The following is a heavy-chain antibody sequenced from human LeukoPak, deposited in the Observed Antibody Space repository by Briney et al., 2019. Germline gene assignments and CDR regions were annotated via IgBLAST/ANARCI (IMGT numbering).Heavy chain of an antibody. J-gene: IGHJ4*02. D-gene: IGHD3-3*01. V-gene: IGHV4-61*02. CDR1: GGSISSGSYY. CDR2: IYTSGST. CDR3: ARDTIFGVVIINPFDY. Sequence: SEALSLTCTVPGGSISSGSYYWSWIRQPAVKGLEWIGRIYTSGSTNYNPSLKSRVTISVDTSKNQFSLKLSSVTAADTAVYYCARDTIFGVVIINPFDYWGQGTLVTVSS.